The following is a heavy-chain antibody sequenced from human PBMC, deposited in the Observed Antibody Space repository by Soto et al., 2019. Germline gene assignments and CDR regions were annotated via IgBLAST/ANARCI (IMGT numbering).Heavy chain of an antibody. CDR2: IYYSGST. CDR3: ARVHIKIFGAPQPSEHWFDP. V-gene: IGHV4-59*01. D-gene: IGHD3-3*01. J-gene: IGHJ5*02. CDR1: GGSISSYY. Sequence: SETLSLTCTVSGGSISSYYWSWIRQPPGKGLEWIGYIYYSGSTNYNPSLKSRVTISVDTSKNQFSLKLSSVTAADTAVYYCARVHIKIFGAPQPSEHWFDPWGQGTLVTVSS.